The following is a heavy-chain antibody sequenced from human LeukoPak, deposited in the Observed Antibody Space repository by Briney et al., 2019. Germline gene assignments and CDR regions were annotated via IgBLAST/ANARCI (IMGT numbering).Heavy chain of an antibody. D-gene: IGHD2-2*01. J-gene: IGHJ5*02. CDR1: GGTFSSYA. CDR3: ARDTRGTSSGWFDP. Sequence: TVKVSCKASGGTFSSYAISWVRQAPGQGLEWMGRIIPIFGIANYAQKFQGRVTITADKSTSTAYMELSSLRSEDTAVYYCARDTRGTSSGWFDPWGQGTLVTVSS. V-gene: IGHV1-69*04. CDR2: IIPIFGIA.